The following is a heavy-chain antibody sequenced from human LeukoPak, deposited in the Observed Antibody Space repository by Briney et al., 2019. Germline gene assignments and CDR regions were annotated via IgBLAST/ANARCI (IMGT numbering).Heavy chain of an antibody. V-gene: IGHV3-15*01. CDR3: TTDPGSYSSGLDY. Sequence: PGGSLRLSCAASGFTFSSYAMHWVRQAPGKGLEWVGRIKSKTDGGTTDYAAPVKGRFTISRDDSKNTLYLQMNSLKTEDTAVYYCTTDPGSYSSGLDYWGQGTLVTVSS. CDR2: IKSKTDGGTT. D-gene: IGHD6-19*01. CDR1: GFTFSSYA. J-gene: IGHJ4*02.